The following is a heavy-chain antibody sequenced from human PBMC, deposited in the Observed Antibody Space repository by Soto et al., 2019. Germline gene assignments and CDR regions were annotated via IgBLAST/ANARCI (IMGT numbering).Heavy chain of an antibody. V-gene: IGHV3-23*01. CDR2: ISGSGGST. CDR3: AKGQVVPAAHYYYYGMDV. J-gene: IGHJ6*02. D-gene: IGHD2-2*01. Sequence: EVQLLESGGGLVQPGGSLRLSCAASGFTFSSYAMSWVRQAPGKGLEWVSAISGSGGSTYYADSVKGRFTISRDNSKNTLCLQMNSLRAEDTAVYYCAKGQVVPAAHYYYYGMDVWGQGTTVTVSS. CDR1: GFTFSSYA.